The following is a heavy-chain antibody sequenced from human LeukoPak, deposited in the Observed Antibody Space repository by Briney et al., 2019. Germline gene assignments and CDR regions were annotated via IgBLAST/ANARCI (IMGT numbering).Heavy chain of an antibody. CDR3: AKVGKQWLVDWYFDL. CDR2: ISWNSGSI. V-gene: IGHV3-9*01. D-gene: IGHD6-19*01. CDR1: GFTFDDYA. Sequence: GGSLRLSCAASGFTFDDYAMHWVRQAPGKGLEWVSGISWNSGSIGYADSVKGRFTISRENAKNSLYLQMNSLRAEDTALYYCAKVGKQWLVDWYFDLWGRGTLVTVSS. J-gene: IGHJ2*01.